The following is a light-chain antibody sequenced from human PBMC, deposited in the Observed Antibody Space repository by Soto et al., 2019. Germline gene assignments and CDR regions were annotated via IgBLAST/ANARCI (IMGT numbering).Light chain of an antibody. V-gene: IGKV3D-15*01. CDR1: QSVRTS. CDR2: DAS. J-gene: IGKJ5*01. Sequence: VITRAAATLSVSATETATLSCRARQSVRTSLAWYQQKPGQAPRLVIYDASTRANGIPARFSGSGSGTDFTLTISSLESEDFGVYYCQQHNNWPPITFGQGTRLEI. CDR3: QQHNNWPPIT.